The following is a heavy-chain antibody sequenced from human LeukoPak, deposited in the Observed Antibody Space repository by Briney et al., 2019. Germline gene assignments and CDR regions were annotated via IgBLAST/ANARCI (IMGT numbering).Heavy chain of an antibody. CDR1: GFTFSSYW. J-gene: IGHJ5*02. Sequence: GGSLRLSCAASGFTFSSYWMSWVRQAPGKGLEWVANIKQDGSEKYYVDSVKGRFTVSRDNAKNSLYLQMNSLRAEDTAVYYCARDLGRYCSSTSCTPDWFDPWGQGTLVTVSS. CDR2: IKQDGSEK. CDR3: ARDLGRYCSSTSCTPDWFDP. D-gene: IGHD2-2*01. V-gene: IGHV3-7*01.